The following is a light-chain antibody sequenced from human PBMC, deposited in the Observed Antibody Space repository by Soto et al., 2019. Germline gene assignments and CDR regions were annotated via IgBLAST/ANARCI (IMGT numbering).Light chain of an antibody. CDR2: SAS. CDR1: QDIGSF. V-gene: IGKV1-27*01. J-gene: IGKJ3*01. CDR3: QKYDSCPCT. Sequence: IQMTQSPSSLSASVGDRVTITCRASQDIGSFLTWYQQRPGKVPKLIIYSASSLFSWDPSRFSGSGSGTDYTLTLFKMQPDDVATYYCQKYDSCPCTFGPGTRVEIK.